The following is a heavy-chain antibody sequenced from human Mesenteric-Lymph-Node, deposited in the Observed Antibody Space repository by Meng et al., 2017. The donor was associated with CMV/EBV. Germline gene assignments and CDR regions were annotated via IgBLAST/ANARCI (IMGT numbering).Heavy chain of an antibody. V-gene: IGHV4-31*02. Sequence: SVTYNWNGNSKHRGTGREWIGYIYYSGRDYENKALKSRVSITVATSKNQFSLKLSSVTAADTAVYYCAGDRLGKTAAGKYYFDYWGQGTLVTVSS. CDR1: SVTYN. J-gene: IGHJ4*02. CDR2: IYYSGRD. D-gene: IGHD6-13*01. CDR3: AGDRLGKTAAGKYYFDY.